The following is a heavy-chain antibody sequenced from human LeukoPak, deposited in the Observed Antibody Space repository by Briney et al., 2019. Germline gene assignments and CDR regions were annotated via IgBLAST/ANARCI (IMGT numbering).Heavy chain of an antibody. Sequence: PGGSLRLACSVPGFTLSSDAMDWGRPAPGKGVEWVAVISYDGSNKYDAHSVKGRFTISRDDSKNTLYLPMYCLRAEDRAVYYCAREPSETYYYETHGFDIWGQRTMVTLSS. CDR1: GFTLSSDA. D-gene: IGHD3-10*01. V-gene: IGHV3-30-3*01. J-gene: IGHJ3*02. CDR2: ISYDGSNK. CDR3: AREPSETYYYETHGFDI.